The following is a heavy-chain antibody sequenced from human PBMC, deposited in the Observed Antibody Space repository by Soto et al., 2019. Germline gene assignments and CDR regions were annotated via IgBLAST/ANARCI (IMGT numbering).Heavy chain of an antibody. Sequence: PGGSLRLSCAASGFTLSDHDMSGIRQAPGQGLEWIGYSSNSGSFTRYADSVKGRFSISRDNAKNSLYLQINSLRGDDTAIYYCVRSGDNYNLLDYWGQGTPVAVSS. V-gene: IGHV3-11*06. CDR2: SSNSGSFT. CDR3: VRSGDNYNLLDY. D-gene: IGHD1-1*01. J-gene: IGHJ4*02. CDR1: GFTLSDHD.